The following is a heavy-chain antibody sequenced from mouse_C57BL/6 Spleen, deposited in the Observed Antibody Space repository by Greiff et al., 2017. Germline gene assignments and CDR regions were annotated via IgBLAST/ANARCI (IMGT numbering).Heavy chain of an antibody. CDR2: ISSGSSTI. V-gene: IGHV5-17*01. CDR1: GFTFSDYG. J-gene: IGHJ4*01. D-gene: IGHD2-4*01. CDR3: ARHDYDGDYYAMDY. Sequence: EVKVVESGGGLVKPGGSLKLSCAASGFTFSDYGMHWVRQAPEKGLEWVAYISSGSSTIYYADTVKGRFTLSRDHAKNTLFLQLTSLRSEDTAMYYCARHDYDGDYYAMDYWGQGTSVTVSS.